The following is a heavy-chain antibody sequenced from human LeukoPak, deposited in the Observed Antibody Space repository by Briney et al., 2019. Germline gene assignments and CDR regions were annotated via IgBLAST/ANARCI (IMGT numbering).Heavy chain of an antibody. CDR3: ARGLGDYDAFDV. J-gene: IGHJ3*01. CDR2: ISGGGSYI. D-gene: IGHD4-17*01. V-gene: IGHV3-21*01. Sequence: GGSLRLSCSVSGFTFSSYGMNWVRQAPGKGLQWVSYISGGGSYIFYADSVEGRFSVSRDNAKNSVFLQMNSLRAGDTAVYYCARGLGDYDAFDVWGHGTRVTVAS. CDR1: GFTFSSYG.